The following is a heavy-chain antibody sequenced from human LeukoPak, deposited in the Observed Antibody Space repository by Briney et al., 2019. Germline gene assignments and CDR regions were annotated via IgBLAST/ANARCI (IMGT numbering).Heavy chain of an antibody. CDR3: ARHQVSGITMVRGVKGRNRYYFDY. D-gene: IGHD3-10*01. Sequence: SETLSLTCTVSGGSISSYYWGWIRQPPGKGLEWIGSIYYSGSTYYNPSLKSRVTISVDTSKNQFSLKLSSVTAADTAVYYCARHQVSGITMVRGVKGRNRYYFDYWGQGTLVTVSS. CDR1: GGSISSYY. V-gene: IGHV4-39*01. J-gene: IGHJ4*02. CDR2: IYYSGST.